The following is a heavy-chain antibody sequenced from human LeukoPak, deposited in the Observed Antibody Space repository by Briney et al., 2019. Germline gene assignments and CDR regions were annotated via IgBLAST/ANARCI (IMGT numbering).Heavy chain of an antibody. CDR3: ARARSSGGYYYMDV. CDR2: IYYSGST. J-gene: IGHJ6*03. Sequence: KPSETLSLTCTVSGGSISSYYWSWIRQPPGKGLEWIGYIYYSGSTNYNPSLKSRVTISVDTSKNQFSLKLSSVTAADTAVYYCARARSSGGYYYMDVWGKGTTVTVSS. D-gene: IGHD1-26*01. CDR1: GGSISSYY. V-gene: IGHV4-59*01.